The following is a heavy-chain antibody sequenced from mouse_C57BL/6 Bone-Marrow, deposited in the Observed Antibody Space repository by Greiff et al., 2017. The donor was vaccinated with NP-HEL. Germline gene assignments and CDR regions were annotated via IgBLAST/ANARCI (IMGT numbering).Heavy chain of an antibody. J-gene: IGHJ4*01. CDR1: GYTFTSYG. D-gene: IGHD5-5*01. CDR2: IYPRSGNT. CDR3: ARGGLRTPLYAMDY. V-gene: IGHV1-81*01. Sequence: QVQLQQSGAELARPGASVKLSCKASGYTFTSYGISWVKQRTGQGLEWIGEIYPRSGNTYYNEKLKGKATLTADKSSSTAYMELRRLTSEDSAVYFCARGGLRTPLYAMDYWGQGTSVTVSS.